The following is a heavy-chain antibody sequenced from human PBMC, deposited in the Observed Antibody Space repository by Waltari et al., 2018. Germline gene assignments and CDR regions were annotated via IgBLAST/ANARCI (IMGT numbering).Heavy chain of an antibody. CDR1: GGSISSSSYY. Sequence: QLQLQESGPGLVKPSETLSLTCTVSGGSISSSSYYWGWVRQPPGKGLEWIGSIYYSGSTYYNPSLKSRVTISVDTSKNQFSLKLSSVTAADTAVYYCAREEDCSGGSCYSPFDYWGQGTLVTVSS. D-gene: IGHD2-15*01. J-gene: IGHJ4*02. V-gene: IGHV4-39*07. CDR2: IYYSGST. CDR3: AREEDCSGGSCYSPFDY.